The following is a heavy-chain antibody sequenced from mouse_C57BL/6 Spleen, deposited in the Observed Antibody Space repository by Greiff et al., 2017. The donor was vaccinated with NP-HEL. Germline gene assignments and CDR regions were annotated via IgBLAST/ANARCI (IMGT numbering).Heavy chain of an antibody. CDR1: GFNIKDDY. V-gene: IGHV14-4*01. J-gene: IGHJ4*01. CDR3: TTFGAMDY. CDR2: IDPENGDT. Sequence: EVQLQQSGAELVRPGASVKLSCTASGFNIKDDYMHWVKQRPEQGLEWIGWIDPENGDTEYASQFQGKATITADTSSNTAYLQLSSLTSEDTAVYYCTTFGAMDYWGQGTSVTVSS.